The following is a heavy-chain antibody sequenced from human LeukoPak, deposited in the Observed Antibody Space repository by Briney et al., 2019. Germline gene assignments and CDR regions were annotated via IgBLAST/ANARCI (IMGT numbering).Heavy chain of an antibody. D-gene: IGHD4-11*01. CDR2: INPNSGGT. Sequence: GASVKVSCKASGYTFTGYYMHWVRQAPGQGLEWMGWINPNSGGTNYAQKFQGRVTMTRDTSISTAYMELSRLRSDDTAVYYCARDRPNLYSNLMTYYYYGMDVWGQGTTVTVSS. J-gene: IGHJ6*02. CDR1: GYTFTGYY. CDR3: ARDRPNLYSNLMTYYYYGMDV. V-gene: IGHV1-2*02.